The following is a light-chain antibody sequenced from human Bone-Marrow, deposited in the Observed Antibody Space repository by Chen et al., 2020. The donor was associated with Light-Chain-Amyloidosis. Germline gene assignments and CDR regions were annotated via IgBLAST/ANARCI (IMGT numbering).Light chain of an antibody. Sequence: QSALTQPASVSGSPGQSITISCTGTSSDVGGYKYVSWYQQHPGKAPKLTIYEVSNRPSGIPNRFSGSESGSTASLTISGLQAEDEADYYCSSYTGSSTYVFGTGTKVTVL. CDR2: EVS. J-gene: IGLJ1*01. CDR1: SSDVGGYKY. V-gene: IGLV2-14*01. CDR3: SSYTGSSTYV.